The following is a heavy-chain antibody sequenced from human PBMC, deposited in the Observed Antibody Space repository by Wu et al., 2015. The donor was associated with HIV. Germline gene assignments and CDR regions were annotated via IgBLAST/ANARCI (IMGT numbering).Heavy chain of an antibody. D-gene: IGHD4-11*01. CDR2: ISAYNGNT. CDR1: GYSFVRYS. Sequence: QVQLVQSGGEVKKPGASVKVSCKASGYSFVRYSLNWVRQAPGQGLEWMGWISAYNGNTDYAQKLLGRVTMTTDTSTNTAYLDLRSLRADDTAVYYCTRGSNSWASDIWGQGTKVIVSS. CDR3: TRGSNSWASDI. J-gene: IGHJ3*02. V-gene: IGHV1-18*01.